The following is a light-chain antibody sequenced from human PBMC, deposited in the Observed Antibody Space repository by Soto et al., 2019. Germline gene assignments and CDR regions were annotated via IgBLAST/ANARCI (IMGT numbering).Light chain of an antibody. J-gene: IGKJ1*01. CDR1: QSISTS. V-gene: IGKV1-5*01. CDR3: QQYITSST. CDR2: GAS. Sequence: DLQMTQSPSTLSEPVGQTVTITCRSSQSISTSLAWYQQKPGKAPNLLISGASTLEEGVPSRFSGSGSGTEFTPTITRLQTDDFATYYCQQYITSSTFGHGTKVDIK.